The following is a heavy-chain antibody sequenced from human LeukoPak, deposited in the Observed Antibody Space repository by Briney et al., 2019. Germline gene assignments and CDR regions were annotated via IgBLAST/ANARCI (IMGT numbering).Heavy chain of an antibody. CDR2: ISYDGSHT. V-gene: IGHV3-30-3*01. CDR3: ARGGGVLTGYQSD. J-gene: IGHJ4*02. CDR1: GVTFSNHA. Sequence: GGSLRLSCAVSGVTFSNHAMHWLRQAPGKGLDWVAVISYDGSHTYYADSVKGRFTISRDNSKDTQYLQLNSLRPDDTAVYYCARGGGVLTGYQSDWGQGTLVTVSS. D-gene: IGHD3-9*01.